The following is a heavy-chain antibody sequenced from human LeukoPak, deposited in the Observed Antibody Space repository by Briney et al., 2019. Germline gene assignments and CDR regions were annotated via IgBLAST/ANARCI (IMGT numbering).Heavy chain of an antibody. CDR3: AKDRKRLWFGGGGMDV. Sequence: GRSLRLSCAASGFTFDDYAMHWVPQAPGKGLELVSGISWNSGSIGYADSVKGRFTISRDNAKNSLYLQMNSLRAEDTALYYCAKDRKRLWFGGGGMDVWGQGTTVTVSS. V-gene: IGHV3-9*01. CDR2: ISWNSGSI. J-gene: IGHJ6*02. D-gene: IGHD3-10*01. CDR1: GFTFDDYA.